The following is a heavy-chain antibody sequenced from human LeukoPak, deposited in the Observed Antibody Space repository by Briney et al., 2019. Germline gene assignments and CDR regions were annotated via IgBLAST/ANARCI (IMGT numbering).Heavy chain of an antibody. J-gene: IGHJ4*02. V-gene: IGHV1-69*05. Sequence: SVKVSCKASGGTFSSYAISWVRQAPGQGLEWMGRIIPIFGTANYTQKFQGRVTITTDESTSTAYMELSSLRSEDTAVYYCTRSYGYGDFDYWGQGTLVTVSS. CDR2: IIPIFGTA. CDR3: TRSYGYGDFDY. D-gene: IGHD5-18*01. CDR1: GGTFSSYA.